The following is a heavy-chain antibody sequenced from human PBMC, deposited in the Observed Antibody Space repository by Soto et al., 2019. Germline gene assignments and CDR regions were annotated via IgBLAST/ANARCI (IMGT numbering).Heavy chain of an antibody. D-gene: IGHD2-15*01. Sequence: EVQVLESGGGLVQPGGSLRLSCEGSGFTVSSHAMTWIRQAPGKGPEWVSTVTADGGTYYADSVKGRFAMSRDTSENTLYLLLLRLGAEHPAAYYCAPHVSCSGGSCQYDAFVIRGQGTMVTVSS. V-gene: IGHV3-23*01. J-gene: IGHJ3*02. CDR3: APHVSCSGGSCQYDAFVI. CDR2: VTADGGT. CDR1: GFTVSSHA.